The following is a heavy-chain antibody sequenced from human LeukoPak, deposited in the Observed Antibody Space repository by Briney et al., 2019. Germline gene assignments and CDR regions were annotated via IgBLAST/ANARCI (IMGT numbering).Heavy chain of an antibody. CDR1: GFPFSSYG. CDR2: IWSVGGAE. V-gene: IGHV3-33*01. Sequence: GGSLRLSCVASGFPFSSYGMHWVRQAPGKGLEWVAVIWSVGGAEYYADSVKGRFTISRDNSKNTLYLQMNSLRAEDTAVYYCARDGSGSYYPIDYWGQGTLVTVSS. CDR3: ARDGSGSYYPIDY. D-gene: IGHD3-10*01. J-gene: IGHJ4*02.